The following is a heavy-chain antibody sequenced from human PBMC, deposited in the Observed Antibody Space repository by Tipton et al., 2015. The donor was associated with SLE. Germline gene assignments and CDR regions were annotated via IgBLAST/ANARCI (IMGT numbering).Heavy chain of an antibody. D-gene: IGHD6-13*01. CDR2: IYYSGST. J-gene: IGHJ4*02. V-gene: IGHV4-39*07. CDR1: GGSISSSSYY. Sequence: TLSLTCTVSGGSISSSSYYWGWIRQPPGKGLEWIGSIYYSGSTYYNPSLKSRVTISVDTSKNQFSLKLSSVTAADTAVYYCARGATGSSSWYYWGQGTPVTVSS. CDR3: ARGATGSSSWYY.